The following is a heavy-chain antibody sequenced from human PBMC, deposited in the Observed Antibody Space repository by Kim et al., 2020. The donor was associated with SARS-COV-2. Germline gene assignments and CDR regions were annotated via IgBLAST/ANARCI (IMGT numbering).Heavy chain of an antibody. J-gene: IGHJ3*02. V-gene: IGHV4-39*07. D-gene: IGHD6-13*01. Sequence: SETLSLTCTVSGGSISSSSYYWGWIRQPPGKGLEWIGSIYYSGSTYYNPSLKSRVTISVDTSKNQFSLKLSSVTAADTAVYYCARDLNDIVAAAGAFDIWGQGTMVTVSS. CDR1: GGSISSSSYY. CDR2: IYYSGST. CDR3: ARDLNDIVAAAGAFDI.